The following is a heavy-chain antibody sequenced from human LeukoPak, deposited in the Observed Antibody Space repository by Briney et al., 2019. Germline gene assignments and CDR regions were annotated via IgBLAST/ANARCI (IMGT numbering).Heavy chain of an antibody. D-gene: IGHD2-15*01. CDR2: IYYSGST. CDR3: ARGPQGFVRYFAY. Sequence: SETLSPTCTVSGGSISSYYWSWIRQPPGKGLEWIGYIYYSGSTNYNPSLKSRVTISVDTSKNQFSLKLSSVTAADTAVYYCARGPQGFVRYFAYWGQGTLVTVSS. J-gene: IGHJ4*02. V-gene: IGHV4-59*01. CDR1: GGSISSYY.